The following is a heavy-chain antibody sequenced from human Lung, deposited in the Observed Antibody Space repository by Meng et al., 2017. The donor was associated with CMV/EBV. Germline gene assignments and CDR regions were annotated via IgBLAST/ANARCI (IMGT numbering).Heavy chain of an antibody. CDR3: VKGAAGLVP. CDR1: GFTFSSYW. D-gene: IGHD3/OR15-3a*01. Sequence: GGSLRLSCAASGFTFSSYWMHWVRQAPGKGLVWVSLIYNDGSRTYYADSVKGRFTISRDNSKNTVSLQMNNLRVEDSAVYYCVKGAAGLVPWGQGTLVTVSS. V-gene: IGHV3-23*03. CDR2: IYNDGSRT. J-gene: IGHJ4*02.